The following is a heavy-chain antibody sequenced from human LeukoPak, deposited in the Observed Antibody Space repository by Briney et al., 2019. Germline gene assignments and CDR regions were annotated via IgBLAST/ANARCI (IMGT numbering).Heavy chain of an antibody. J-gene: IGHJ4*02. CDR3: VRGARVAPD. Sequence: GGSLRLSCAASGFTFGDFYMSWIRQAPGKGLEWVSYISGSSGDTNYVDSVRGRFTVSRDNAKNSLYLQMNSLRAEDTAVYYCVRGARVAPDWGQGPLVRVSS. D-gene: IGHD2-21*01. CDR1: GFTFGDFY. V-gene: IGHV3-11*05. CDR2: ISGSSGDT.